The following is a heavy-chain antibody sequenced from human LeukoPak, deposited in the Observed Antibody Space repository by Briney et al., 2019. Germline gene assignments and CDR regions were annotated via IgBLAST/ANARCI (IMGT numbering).Heavy chain of an antibody. CDR1: GYSFTSYW. J-gene: IGHJ4*02. Sequence: GESLKISCKGSGYSFTSYWIGWVRQMPGKGPEWMGIIYPGDSDTRYSPSFQGQVTISADKSISTAYLQWSSLKASDTAMYYCARQGGDYYYDSSGYHFDYWGQGTLVTVSS. CDR2: IYPGDSDT. CDR3: ARQGGDYYYDSSGYHFDY. D-gene: IGHD3-22*01. V-gene: IGHV5-51*01.